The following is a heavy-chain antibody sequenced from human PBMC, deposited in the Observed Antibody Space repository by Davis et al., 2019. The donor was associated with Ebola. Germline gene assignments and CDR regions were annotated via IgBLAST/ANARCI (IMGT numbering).Heavy chain of an antibody. CDR1: GGSISSGDYY. Sequence: MPSETLSLTCTVSGGSISSGDYYWSWIRQPPGKGLEWIGYIYYSGSTNYSPSLKSRLTISVDTSKNQFSLKLSSVIAADTAMYYCARLPLRGWSAFDIWGQGTMVTVSS. D-gene: IGHD2-15*01. V-gene: IGHV4-61*08. CDR2: IYYSGST. CDR3: ARLPLRGWSAFDI. J-gene: IGHJ3*02.